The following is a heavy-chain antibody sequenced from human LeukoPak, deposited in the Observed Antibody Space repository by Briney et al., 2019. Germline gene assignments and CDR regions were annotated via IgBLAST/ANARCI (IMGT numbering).Heavy chain of an antibody. CDR2: IVPSGIT. Sequence: SETLSLTCTVSGASIRSYYWSWLRQPAGKGLEWIGRIVPSGITNYNPSPESRVTMSVDTSKNQFSMNLKSVAAADTAVYYCAKEGAAPGPDFDYWGQGILVIVSS. V-gene: IGHV4-4*07. CDR3: AKEGAAPGPDFDY. CDR1: GASIRSYY. J-gene: IGHJ4*02. D-gene: IGHD6-13*01.